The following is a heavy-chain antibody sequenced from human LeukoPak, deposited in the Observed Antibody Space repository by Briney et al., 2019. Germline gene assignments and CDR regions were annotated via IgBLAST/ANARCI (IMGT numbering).Heavy chain of an antibody. CDR1: GGTFSSYA. D-gene: IGHD5-18*01. Sequence: SVKVSCKASGGTFSSYAISWVRQAPGQGLEWMGGIIPIFVTANYAQKFQGRVTITADESTSTAYMELSSLRSEDTAVYYCARSEGGYSYGHPCWGQGTLVTVSS. V-gene: IGHV1-69*13. CDR2: IIPIFVTA. CDR3: ARSEGGYSYGHPC. J-gene: IGHJ4*02.